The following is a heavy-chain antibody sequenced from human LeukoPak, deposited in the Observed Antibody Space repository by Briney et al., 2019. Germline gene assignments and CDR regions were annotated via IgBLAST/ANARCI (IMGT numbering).Heavy chain of an antibody. D-gene: IGHD6-13*01. V-gene: IGHV4-34*01. J-gene: IGHJ4*02. Sequence: PSEPLSLTCAVYGGSFSGYYWSLIRQPPEKGLEWIGEINHSGSTNYSPSLKSRVTISVDTSKNQFSLKLSPVTAADTAVYYCARCEIAAAGHDLDYWGQGTLVTVSS. CDR3: ARCEIAAAGHDLDY. CDR2: INHSGST. CDR1: GGSFSGYY.